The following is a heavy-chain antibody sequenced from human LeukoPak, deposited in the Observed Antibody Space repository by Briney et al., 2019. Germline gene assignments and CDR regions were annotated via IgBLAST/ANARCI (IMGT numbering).Heavy chain of an antibody. J-gene: IGHJ4*02. V-gene: IGHV3-66*01. CDR1: GLTVSSNY. Sequence: SGGSLRLSCAASGLTVSSNYMSWVRQAPGKGLEWVSVIYSGGSTYYADSVKGRFTISRDNSKNTLYLQMNSLRAEDTAVYYCARGSFRYFDLFDYWGQGTLVTVSS. D-gene: IGHD3-9*01. CDR3: ARGSFRYFDLFDY. CDR2: IYSGGST.